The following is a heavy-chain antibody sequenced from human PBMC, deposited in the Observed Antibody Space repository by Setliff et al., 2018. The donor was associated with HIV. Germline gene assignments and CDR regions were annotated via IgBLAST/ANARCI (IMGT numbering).Heavy chain of an antibody. CDR2: FDPEDNKI. Sequence: ASVKVSCKASGYTFTSYYLHWVRQAPGQGLEWMGGFDPEDNKIVYAQKFQGRVTTTEDTSTDTAYMELSSLRSEDTAVYYCAREVHHAAYYFDYWGQGTLVTVSS. V-gene: IGHV1-24*01. CDR1: GYTFTSYY. CDR3: AREVHHAAYYFDY. D-gene: IGHD2-2*01. J-gene: IGHJ4*02.